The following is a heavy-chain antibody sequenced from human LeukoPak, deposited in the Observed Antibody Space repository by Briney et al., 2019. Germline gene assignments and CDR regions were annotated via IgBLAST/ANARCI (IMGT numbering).Heavy chain of an antibody. Sequence: SETLSLTCTVSGGSISSYYWSWIRQPPGKGLEWIGRIYTSGTTNYNPSLKSRVTMSVDTSKNQFSLKLSSVTAADTAVYYCARDQLAGASYYYYYYMDVWGKGTTVTVSS. V-gene: IGHV4-4*07. CDR3: ARDQLAGASYYYYYYMDV. D-gene: IGHD2-15*01. CDR2: IYTSGTT. CDR1: GGSISSYY. J-gene: IGHJ6*03.